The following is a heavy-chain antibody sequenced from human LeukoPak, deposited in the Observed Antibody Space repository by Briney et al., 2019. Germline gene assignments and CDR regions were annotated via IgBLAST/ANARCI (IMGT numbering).Heavy chain of an antibody. CDR3: ARPPVPAASLGAFDI. CDR2: IFYTGST. CDR1: GGSISSYY. V-gene: IGHV4-59*08. D-gene: IGHD2-2*01. J-gene: IGHJ3*02. Sequence: SETLSLTCTVSGGSISSYYWSWIRQPPGKGLEWIGYIFYTGSTSYSPSLKSRVSISVDTSTKQFSLRLSSVTAADTAVYYCARPPVPAASLGAFDIWGQGTMVTVSS.